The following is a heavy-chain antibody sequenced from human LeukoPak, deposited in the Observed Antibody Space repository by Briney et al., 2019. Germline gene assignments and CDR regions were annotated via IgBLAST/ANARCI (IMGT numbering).Heavy chain of an antibody. D-gene: IGHD3-22*01. CDR1: GYSLINHW. CDR3: ARQGSYDNSGYSFDY. J-gene: IGHJ4*01. V-gene: IGHV5-51*01. CDR2: IYPGNADA. Sequence: GESLKISCKASGYSLINHWIGWVRQMPGKGLDWMGIIYPGNADATYSPSFQGQVTISADKSTTTVYLQWSSLKASDTSMYYCARQGSYDNSGYSFDYWGQGTLVTVSS.